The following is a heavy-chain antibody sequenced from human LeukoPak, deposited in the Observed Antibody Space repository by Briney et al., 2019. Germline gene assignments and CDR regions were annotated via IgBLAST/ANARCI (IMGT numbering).Heavy chain of an antibody. CDR3: ARDRPTVTTRRFDY. Sequence: GGSLRLSCAASGFTFSCYAMHWVRQAPGKGLEWVAVISYDGSNKYYADSVKGRFTISRDNSKNTLYLQMNSLRAEDTAVYYCARDRPTVTTRRFDYWGQGTLVTVSS. CDR2: ISYDGSNK. D-gene: IGHD4-11*01. J-gene: IGHJ4*02. CDR1: GFTFSCYA. V-gene: IGHV3-30-3*01.